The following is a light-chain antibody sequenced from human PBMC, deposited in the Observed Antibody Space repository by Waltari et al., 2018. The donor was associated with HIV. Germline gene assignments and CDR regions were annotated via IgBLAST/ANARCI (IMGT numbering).Light chain of an antibody. CDR3: QQRSSWPIT. Sequence: EIVLTQSPATLSVSPVERATLSCRASQIVSSYLAWYQQKPGQAPRLLIYGTSSRATGIPARVSGSGSGTDFTLTISSLEPGDFGVYYCQQRSSWPITFGQGTRLEIK. CDR1: QIVSSY. CDR2: GTS. V-gene: IGKV3-11*01. J-gene: IGKJ5*01.